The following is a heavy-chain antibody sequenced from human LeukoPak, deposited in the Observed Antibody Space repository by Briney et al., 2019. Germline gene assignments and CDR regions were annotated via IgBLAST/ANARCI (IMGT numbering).Heavy chain of an antibody. CDR1: GFSFSSYA. Sequence: PGGSLRLSCAASGFSFSSYAMSGVRQAPGKGLEWVSAISSSGGTTYYADSVKGRFTISRDNSKNTVYLQMNSLRAEDTAVYYCTRGNSDSGHLRRDDWGQGTLVTVSS. CDR3: TRGNSDSGHLRRDD. CDR2: ISSSGGTT. J-gene: IGHJ4*02. D-gene: IGHD4-17*01. V-gene: IGHV3-23*01.